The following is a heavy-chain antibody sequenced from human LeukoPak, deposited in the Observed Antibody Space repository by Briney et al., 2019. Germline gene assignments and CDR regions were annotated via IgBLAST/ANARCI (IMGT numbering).Heavy chain of an antibody. CDR3: ARTTTLPYYYYYYMDV. J-gene: IGHJ6*03. D-gene: IGHD1-1*01. CDR2: INHSGST. Sequence: SVTLSLTCAVYGGSFSGYYWSWIRQPPGKGLEWIGEINHSGSTNYNPSLKSRVTISVDTSKNQFSLKLSSVTAADTAVYYCARTTTLPYYYYYYMDVWGKGTTVTVSS. V-gene: IGHV4-34*01. CDR1: GGSFSGYY.